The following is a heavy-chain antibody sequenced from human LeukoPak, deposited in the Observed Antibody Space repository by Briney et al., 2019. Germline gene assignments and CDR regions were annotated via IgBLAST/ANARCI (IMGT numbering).Heavy chain of an antibody. CDR3: ARGAYYDMLTGYYTLSYYFDY. Sequence: SETLSLTCAVYGGSFSGYYWSWIRQPPGKGLEWIGEINHSGSTNYNPSLKSRVTISVDTSKNQFSLKLSSVTAADTAVYYCARGAYYDMLTGYYTLSYYFDYWGQGTLVTVSS. D-gene: IGHD3-9*01. CDR2: INHSGST. J-gene: IGHJ4*02. V-gene: IGHV4-34*01. CDR1: GGSFSGYY.